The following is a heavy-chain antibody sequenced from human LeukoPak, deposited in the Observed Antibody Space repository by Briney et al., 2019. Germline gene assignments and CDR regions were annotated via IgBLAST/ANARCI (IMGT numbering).Heavy chain of an antibody. CDR1: GFTFSTYS. J-gene: IGHJ4*02. Sequence: GGSLRLSWAASGFTFSTYSVNWVRQAPGKGLEWVSYISSSSATIYYADSVKGRFTISRDNAKSSLYLQMNSLRDEDTAVYYCARDRGWYSDYWGQGTLVTVSS. V-gene: IGHV3-48*02. CDR3: ARDRGWYSDY. CDR2: ISSSSATI. D-gene: IGHD6-19*01.